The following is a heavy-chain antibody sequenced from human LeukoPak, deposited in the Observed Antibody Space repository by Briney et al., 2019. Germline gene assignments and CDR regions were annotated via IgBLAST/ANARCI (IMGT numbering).Heavy chain of an antibody. J-gene: IGHJ2*01. V-gene: IGHV3-30*02. D-gene: IGHD3-10*01. CDR1: GFTFSSYG. CDR3: AKDGFDGYWYFDL. Sequence: GGSLILSCAASGFTFSSYGMHWVRQAPGKGLEWVAFIRYDGSNKYYADSVKGRFTISRDNSKNTLYLQMNSLRAEDTAVYYCAKDGFDGYWYFDLWGRGTLVTVSS. CDR2: IRYDGSNK.